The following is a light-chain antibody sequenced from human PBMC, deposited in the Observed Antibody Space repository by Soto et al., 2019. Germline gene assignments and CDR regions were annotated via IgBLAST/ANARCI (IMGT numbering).Light chain of an antibody. CDR1: QSVSIY. Sequence: CRASQSVSIYLACYQQKPGQAPRLLIYDASKRAPGVPARFIRAGYGTEFSSAVSAFQPDAFAVYEGQWSSTWVFAGGTKVAIK. V-gene: IGKV3-11*01. J-gene: IGKJ4*01. CDR2: DAS. CDR3: QWSSTWV.